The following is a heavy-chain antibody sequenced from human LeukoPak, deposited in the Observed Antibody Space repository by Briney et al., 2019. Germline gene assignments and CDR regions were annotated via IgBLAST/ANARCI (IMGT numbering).Heavy chain of an antibody. J-gene: IGHJ3*02. CDR2: ISGNGGYT. CDR1: GFTFSSYA. D-gene: IGHD6-19*01. V-gene: IGHV3-23*01. CDR3: AKTYGSGWYAFDI. Sequence: RPGGSLRLSCAASGFTFSSYAMSWVRQAPGKGLDWLSGISGNGGYTYYADSVKGRFTISRDNSKNTLYLQMNGLRAEDTAVYYCAKTYGSGWYAFDIWGQGTMVTVSS.